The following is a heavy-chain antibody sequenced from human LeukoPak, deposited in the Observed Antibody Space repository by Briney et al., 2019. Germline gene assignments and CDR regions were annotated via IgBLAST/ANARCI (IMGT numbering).Heavy chain of an antibody. D-gene: IGHD3-10*01. Sequence: GGSLRLSCAASGFTFSSYGMHWVRQAPGKGLKWVAFIRYDGSNKYYADSVKGRFTISRDNSKNTLYLQMNSLRAEDTAVYYCAKDQAITMVRGVIIALDDAFDIWGQGTMVTVSS. CDR1: GFTFSSYG. CDR2: IRYDGSNK. CDR3: AKDQAITMVRGVIIALDDAFDI. J-gene: IGHJ3*02. V-gene: IGHV3-30*02.